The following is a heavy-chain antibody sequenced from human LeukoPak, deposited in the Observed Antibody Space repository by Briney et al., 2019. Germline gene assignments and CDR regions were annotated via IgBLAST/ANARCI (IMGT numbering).Heavy chain of an antibody. V-gene: IGHV3-21*01. CDR1: GFTFSSYS. CDR2: ISSSSSYT. D-gene: IGHD1-26*01. Sequence: GGSLRLSCAASGFTFSSYSMNWVRQAPGKGLEWVSSISSSSSYTYYADSVKGRFTISRGNSKNTLYLQMNSLRAEDTAVYYCARDAFGGSSSDFDYWGQGTLVTVSS. CDR3: ARDAFGGSSSDFDY. J-gene: IGHJ4*02.